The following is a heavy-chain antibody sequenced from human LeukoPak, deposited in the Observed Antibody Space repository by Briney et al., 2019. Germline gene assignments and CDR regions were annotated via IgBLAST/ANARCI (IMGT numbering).Heavy chain of an antibody. D-gene: IGHD5-12*01. J-gene: IGHJ4*02. CDR2: ISSSSSTI. CDR1: GFTFSSYS. CDR3: AKASVIVASPLDY. V-gene: IGHV3-48*01. Sequence: PGGSLRLSCAASGFTFSSYSMNWVRQAPGKGLEWVSYISSSSSTIYYADSVKGRFTISRDNSKSTLYLQMNSLRAEDTAVYYCAKASVIVASPLDYWGQGTLVTVSS.